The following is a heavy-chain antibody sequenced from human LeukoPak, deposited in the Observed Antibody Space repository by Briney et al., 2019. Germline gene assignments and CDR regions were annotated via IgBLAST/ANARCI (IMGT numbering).Heavy chain of an antibody. CDR3: AKTAGIAAAADFDY. Sequence: GGSLRLSCAASGFTFSNYGMSWVRQAPGKGLEWVSSISGSGGTYYADSVKGRFTISRDNSKNTLYLQMNSLRAEDTAVYYCAKTAGIAAAADFDYWGQGTLVTVSS. CDR1: GFTFSNYG. V-gene: IGHV3-23*01. D-gene: IGHD6-13*01. CDR2: ISGSGGT. J-gene: IGHJ4*02.